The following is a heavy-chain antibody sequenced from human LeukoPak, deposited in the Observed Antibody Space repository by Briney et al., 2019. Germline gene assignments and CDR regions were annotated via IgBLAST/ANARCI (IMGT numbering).Heavy chain of an antibody. V-gene: IGHV1-69*01. CDR3: ASIGSAMVRGATQTRGYYYYGMDV. D-gene: IGHD3-10*01. J-gene: IGHJ6*04. Sequence: SVKVSCKASGGTFSSYAISWVRQAPGQGLEWMGGFIPIFGTANYAQKFQGRVTITADESTSTAYMELSSLRSEDTAVYYCASIGSAMVRGATQTRGYYYYGMDVWGKGTTVTVSS. CDR1: GGTFSSYA. CDR2: FIPIFGTA.